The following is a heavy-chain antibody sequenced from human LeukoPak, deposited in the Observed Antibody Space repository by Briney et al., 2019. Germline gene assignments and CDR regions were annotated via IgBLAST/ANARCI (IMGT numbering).Heavy chain of an antibody. D-gene: IGHD2-2*01. V-gene: IGHV3-48*01. CDR1: GFTFNTYT. CDR2: ISGSSGII. CDR3: AGGVVVPAAMEEYYYYYGMDV. J-gene: IGHJ6*02. Sequence: GGSLRLSCAASGFTFNTYTMNWVRQAPGKGLEWVSYISGSSGIIDYADSVRGRFTISRDNAKNSLYLQMNSLRAEDTAVYYCAGGVVVPAAMEEYYYYYGMDVWGQGTTVTVS.